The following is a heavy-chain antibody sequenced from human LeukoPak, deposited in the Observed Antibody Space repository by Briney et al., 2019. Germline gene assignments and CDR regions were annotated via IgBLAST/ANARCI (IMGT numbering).Heavy chain of an antibody. CDR2: NYPGDSDT. D-gene: IGHD3-10*01. CDR3: SKYPQLTYSGSSRPTHYGMDV. Sequence: GESLKISCKGSGYSFTNYWIGWVRQMPGKGLEWMGINYPGDSDTRYSPSFRGQVTISVDKSISTAYLQWSSLKASDTAMYYCSKYPQLTYSGSSRPTHYGMDVWGQGTTVTVSS. V-gene: IGHV5-51*01. CDR1: GYSFTNYW. J-gene: IGHJ6*02.